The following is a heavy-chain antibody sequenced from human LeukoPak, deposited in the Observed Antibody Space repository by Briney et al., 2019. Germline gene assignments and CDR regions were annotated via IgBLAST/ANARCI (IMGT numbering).Heavy chain of an antibody. D-gene: IGHD6-13*01. Sequence: ASLKVSSKVSGDTLTELTMHCGRQAPGKEVEGMGGCDHEDGETNYEQKFQGRGTMTVDTSTDKAYMELSSLRSEDTAVDYCSTEQYSRRGYPDPFDIWGQGTMVTVSP. V-gene: IGHV1-24*01. CDR3: STEQYSRRGYPDPFDI. CDR2: CDHEDGET. CDR1: GDTLTELT. J-gene: IGHJ3*02.